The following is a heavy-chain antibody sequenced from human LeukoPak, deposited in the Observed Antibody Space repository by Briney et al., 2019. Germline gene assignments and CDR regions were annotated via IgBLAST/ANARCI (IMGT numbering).Heavy chain of an antibody. CDR1: GFTFSSYG. Sequence: GGSLRPSCAASGFTFSSYGMHWVRQAPGKGLEWVAFIRYDGSNKYYADSVKGRFTISRDNSKNTLYLQMNSLRAEDTAVYYCAKPAAGYSSGWYDGPYHFDYWGQGTLVTVSS. J-gene: IGHJ4*02. CDR3: AKPAAGYSSGWYDGPYHFDY. CDR2: IRYDGSNK. D-gene: IGHD6-19*01. V-gene: IGHV3-30*02.